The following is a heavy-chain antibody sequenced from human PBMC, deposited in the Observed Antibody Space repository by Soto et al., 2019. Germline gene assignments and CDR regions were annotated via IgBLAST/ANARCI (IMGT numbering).Heavy chain of an antibody. CDR2: IYYSGST. CDR3: ARIEYQLLFGDYYYYMDV. D-gene: IGHD2-2*01. V-gene: IGHV4-59*08. J-gene: IGHJ6*03. CDR1: GGSISSYY. Sequence: SDTLSLTCTVSGGSISSYYWSWIRQPPGKGLEWIGYIYYSGSTNYNPSLKSRVTISVDTSKNQFSLKLSSVTAADTAVYYCARIEYQLLFGDYYYYMDVWGKGTTVTVSS.